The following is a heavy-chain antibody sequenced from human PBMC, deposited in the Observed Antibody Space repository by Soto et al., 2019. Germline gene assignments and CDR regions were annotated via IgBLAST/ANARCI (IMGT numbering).Heavy chain of an antibody. J-gene: IGHJ4*02. CDR1: GYTFTYRY. CDR3: ASSSGSYYGHFDY. D-gene: IGHD1-26*01. CDR2: ITPFNGNT. V-gene: IGHV1-45*02. Sequence: SVKVSCKASGYTFTYRYLHWVRQAPGQALEWMGWITPFNGNTNYAQKFQDRVTITRDRSMSTAYMELSSLRSEDTAMYYCASSSGSYYGHFDYWGQGTLVTVSS.